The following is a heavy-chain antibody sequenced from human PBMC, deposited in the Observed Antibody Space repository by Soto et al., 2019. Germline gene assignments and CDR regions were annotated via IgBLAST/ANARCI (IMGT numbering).Heavy chain of an antibody. Sequence: QITLKESGPTLVKPTQTLTLTCTFSGFSLSTSGVGVGWIRQPPGKALEWLALIYWDADKRYSPSLKSRLTITKATSKTQVVLTMTNMDPVDTATYYCAHRILPAAIVYWGQGTLVTVSS. CDR3: AHRILPAAIVY. CDR1: GFSLSTSGVG. V-gene: IGHV2-5*02. CDR2: IYWDADK. J-gene: IGHJ4*02. D-gene: IGHD2-2*02.